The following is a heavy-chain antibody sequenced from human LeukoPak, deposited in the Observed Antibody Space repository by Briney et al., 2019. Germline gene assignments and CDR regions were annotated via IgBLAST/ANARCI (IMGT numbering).Heavy chain of an antibody. Sequence: GSLRLSCAASGFTFSSYDMHWVRQATGKGLEWVSAIGTAGDTYYPGSVKGRFTISRENAKNSLYLQMNSLRAGDTAVYYCARGFSRYYDSSGYYYSTGLVDIWGQGTMVTVSS. CDR2: IGTAGDT. CDR3: ARGFSRYYDSSGYYYSTGLVDI. V-gene: IGHV3-13*01. J-gene: IGHJ3*02. D-gene: IGHD3-22*01. CDR1: GFTFSSYD.